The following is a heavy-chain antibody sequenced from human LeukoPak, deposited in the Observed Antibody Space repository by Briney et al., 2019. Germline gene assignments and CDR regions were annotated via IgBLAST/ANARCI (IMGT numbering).Heavy chain of an antibody. J-gene: IGHJ4*02. CDR2: INPNSGVT. D-gene: IGHD2-15*01. CDR3: ALGYCSGSRCSSGYFYDY. V-gene: IGHV1-2*02. CDR1: GYTFTGYL. Sequence: ASVKVSCKASGYTFTGYLMHWVRQAPGQGLEWMRWINPNSGVTNFAQKIQRRVTMTRDTSISTAYMELSGLRSDDTAVYYCALGYCSGSRCSSGYFYDYWGQGTLVTVSS.